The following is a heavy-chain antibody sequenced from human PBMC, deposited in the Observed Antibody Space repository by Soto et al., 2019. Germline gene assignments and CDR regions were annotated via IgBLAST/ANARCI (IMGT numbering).Heavy chain of an antibody. J-gene: IGHJ4*02. D-gene: IGHD2-8*01. V-gene: IGHV1-3*01. CDR2: INAGNGNT. Sequence: VASVKVSCKASGYTLTSYAMHWVRQAPGQRLEWMGWINAGNGNTKYSQKFQGRVTITRDTSASTAYMELSSLRSEDTAVYYCARAGGIVLMVYALPPRYWGQGTLVTVSS. CDR3: ARAGGIVLMVYALPPRY. CDR1: GYTLTSYA.